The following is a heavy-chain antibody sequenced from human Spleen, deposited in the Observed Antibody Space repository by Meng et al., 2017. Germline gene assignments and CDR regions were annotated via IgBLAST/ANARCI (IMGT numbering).Heavy chain of an antibody. CDR3: ARSTVTTSRIAEYFQH. CDR1: GYTFTSYA. J-gene: IGHJ1*01. CDR2: INAGNGNT. D-gene: IGHD4-17*01. Sequence: QVQLLQSGAEVKESGASVKVSCKASGYTFTSYAMHWVRQAPGQRLEWMGWINAGNGNTKYSQKFQGRVTITRDTSASTTYMELSSLRSEDTAVYYCARSTVTTSRIAEYFQHWGQGTLVTVSS. V-gene: IGHV1-3*01.